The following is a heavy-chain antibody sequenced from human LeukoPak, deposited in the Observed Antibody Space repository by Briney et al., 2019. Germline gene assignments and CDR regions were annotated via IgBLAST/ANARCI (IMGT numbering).Heavy chain of an antibody. Sequence: ASVKVSCKASGYTFTAQYMHWVRQAPGQGLEWMGWINPNNGDTKYAQSFLGRVSMTRDTSTTTAYMELSSLRSDDTAVYFCASYPRSIPTPPFDYWGQGTLVTVSS. CDR1: GYTFTAQY. J-gene: IGHJ4*02. V-gene: IGHV1-2*02. CDR2: INPNNGDT. D-gene: IGHD2-21*01. CDR3: ASYPRSIPTPPFDY.